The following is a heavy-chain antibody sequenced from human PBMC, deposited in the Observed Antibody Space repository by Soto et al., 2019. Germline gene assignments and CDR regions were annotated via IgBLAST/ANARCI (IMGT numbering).Heavy chain of an antibody. CDR3: ARSFGWYAIDY. Sequence: QVLLQESGPGLVQPSGTLSLSCAVSGDSISTNYFWGWVRQPPGKGLEWVGDISHSGSVNHNPSLKSRVTISIDKSKNQFSLKLNSVTAADTAVYYCARSFGWYAIDYWGQGTLVIVSS. CDR1: GDSISTNYF. CDR2: ISHSGSV. J-gene: IGHJ4*02. D-gene: IGHD6-19*01. V-gene: IGHV4-4*02.